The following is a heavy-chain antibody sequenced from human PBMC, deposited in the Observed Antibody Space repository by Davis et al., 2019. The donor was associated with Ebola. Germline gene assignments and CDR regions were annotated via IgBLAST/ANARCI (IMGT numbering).Heavy chain of an antibody. V-gene: IGHV1-18*01. CDR2: ISVNNGIT. J-gene: IGHJ4*02. CDR3: ARGGGSTYSGIDH. Sequence: ASVKVSCKASGYTFTRYGISWVRQAPGQGLEWMGWISVNNGITEYPQNLQGRVTLTTDTSTSTAYMELRSLRSDDTAVYYCARGGGSTYSGIDHWGQGTLVTVSS. D-gene: IGHD2-21*01. CDR1: GYTFTRYG.